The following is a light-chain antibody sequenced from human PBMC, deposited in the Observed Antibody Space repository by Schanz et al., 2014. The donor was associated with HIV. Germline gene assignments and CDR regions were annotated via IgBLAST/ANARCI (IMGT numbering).Light chain of an antibody. V-gene: IGKV3-20*01. CDR2: DAS. Sequence: EIVLTQSPATLSLSPGERATLSCRASQSVSDNYLAWYQQRPGQAPRLLIYDASSRATGIPDRFSGSGSGTDFTLTIIRLEPEDFAVYYCQQYDSSSYTYGQGTKLEIK. J-gene: IGKJ2*01. CDR3: QQYDSSSYT. CDR1: QSVSDNY.